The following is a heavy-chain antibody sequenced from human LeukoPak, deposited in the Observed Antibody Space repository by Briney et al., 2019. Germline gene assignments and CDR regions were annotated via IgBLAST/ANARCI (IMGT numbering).Heavy chain of an antibody. CDR1: GYTLTELS. Sequence: ASVKFSCKVSGYTLTELSMHWVRQAPGKGLEWMGGFDPEDGETIYAQKFQGRVTMTEDTSTDTAYMELSSLRSEDTAVYYCATGTVPAAPLYYYYGMDVWGQGTTVTVSS. CDR3: ATGTVPAAPLYYYYGMDV. V-gene: IGHV1-24*01. J-gene: IGHJ6*02. CDR2: FDPEDGET. D-gene: IGHD2-2*01.